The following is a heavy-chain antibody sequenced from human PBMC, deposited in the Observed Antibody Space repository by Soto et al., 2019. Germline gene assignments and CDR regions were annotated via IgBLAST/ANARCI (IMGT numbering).Heavy chain of an antibody. CDR1: GDSITSGGYY. V-gene: IGHV4-39*01. Sequence: QLQLQESGPGLVKPSETLSLTCTVSGDSITSGGYYWGWIRQPPGKGLEWIGSIYYSGNTFYNPSLKSRVXIXRXXSRNQFSLRLSSVTAADTAVYYCVSRLGYGYAMDVWGQGTTVTVSS. CDR3: VSRLGYGYAMDV. J-gene: IGHJ6*02. D-gene: IGHD5-12*01. CDR2: IYYSGNT.